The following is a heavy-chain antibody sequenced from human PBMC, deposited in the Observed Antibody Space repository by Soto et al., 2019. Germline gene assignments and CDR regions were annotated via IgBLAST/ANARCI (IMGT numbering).Heavy chain of an antibody. D-gene: IGHD3-9*01. V-gene: IGHV3-53*01. Sequence: WLCXRLSGTAAVFIVIIVDIILFRHAPGKGLECVSSLYRAGTPYYADSVRGRFTISRDISRNTLYLQMNGLTKEDTALYYCASPTLTANKPTSDCAWYYSDMEVWGPGT. CDR1: VFIVIIVD. CDR3: ASPTLTANKPTSDCAWYYSDMEV. CDR2: LYRAGTP. J-gene: IGHJ3*01.